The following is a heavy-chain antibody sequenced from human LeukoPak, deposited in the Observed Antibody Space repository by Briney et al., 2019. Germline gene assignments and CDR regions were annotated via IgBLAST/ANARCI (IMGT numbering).Heavy chain of an antibody. CDR3: ASLVVTNRFDY. D-gene: IGHD4-23*01. J-gene: IGHJ4*02. V-gene: IGHV3-21*01. Sequence: GGTLRLSCAASGFTFSSYSMNWVRQAPGKGVEWVSSISSSSSYIYYADSVKGRFTIYRDNAKNSLHLQMNSLRAEDTAVYYCASLVVTNRFDYWGQGTLVTVSS. CDR1: GFTFSSYS. CDR2: ISSSSSYI.